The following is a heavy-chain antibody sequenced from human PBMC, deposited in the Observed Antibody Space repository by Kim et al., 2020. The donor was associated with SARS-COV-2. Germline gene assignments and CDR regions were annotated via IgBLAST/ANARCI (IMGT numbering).Heavy chain of an antibody. V-gene: IGHV3-64*01. CDR1: GFIFNNYA. Sequence: GGSLRLSCVASGFIFNNYAMHWVRQAPGKGLEYLSAIGHDGKDTYYANSVKGRFTISRDNSKNTLYLQMGSLRADDMAVYHCTRGGVVQLDLLRVPHFDYWGQGTWVTVSS. CDR3: TRGGVVQLDLLRVPHFDY. J-gene: IGHJ4*02. CDR2: IGHDGKDT. D-gene: IGHD1-7*01.